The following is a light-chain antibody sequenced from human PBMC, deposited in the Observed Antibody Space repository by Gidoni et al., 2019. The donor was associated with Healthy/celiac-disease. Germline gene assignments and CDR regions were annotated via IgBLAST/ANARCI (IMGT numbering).Light chain of an antibody. J-gene: IGKJ2*01. CDR3: HQSYSTTRT. CDR1: QSISSY. V-gene: IGKV1-39*01. CDR2: AAS. Sequence: DIQITQSPSSLPASVGDRATITCRASQSISSYLNWYQHKPGKAPNLLVYAASSFQSGVTSRVSGSGSGSDFTLTISSLQPDDFASYYCHQSYSTTRTFGQGTKLEIK.